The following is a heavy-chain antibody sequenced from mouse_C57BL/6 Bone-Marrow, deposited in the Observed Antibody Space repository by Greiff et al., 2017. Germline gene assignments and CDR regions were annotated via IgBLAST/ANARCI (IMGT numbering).Heavy chain of an antibody. V-gene: IGHV1-82*01. D-gene: IGHD1-1*01. CDR2: IYPGDGDT. J-gene: IGHJ3*01. CDR1: GYAFSSSW. Sequence: VKLQESGPELVKPGASVKISCKASGYAFSSSWMNWVRQRPGKGLEWIGRIYPGDGDTNYNGKFKGKATLTADKSSSTAYMQLSSLTSEDSAVYFCAIITTDFAYWGQGTLVTVSA. CDR3: AIITTDFAY.